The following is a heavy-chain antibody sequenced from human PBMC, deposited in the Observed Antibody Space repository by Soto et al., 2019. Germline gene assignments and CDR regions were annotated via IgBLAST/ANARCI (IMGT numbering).Heavy chain of an antibody. D-gene: IGHD3-22*01. V-gene: IGHV3-21*01. CDR2: ISSSSSYI. CDR1: GFTFSSYS. J-gene: IGHJ5*02. CDR3: ARGKSYVVITLPNWFDP. Sequence: GGALRLFCAASGFTFSSYSMNWVRQAPGKGLEWVSSISSSSSYIYYADSVKGRFTISRDNAKNSLYLQMNSLRAEDTAVYYCARGKSYVVITLPNWFDPWGQGTLVTVSS.